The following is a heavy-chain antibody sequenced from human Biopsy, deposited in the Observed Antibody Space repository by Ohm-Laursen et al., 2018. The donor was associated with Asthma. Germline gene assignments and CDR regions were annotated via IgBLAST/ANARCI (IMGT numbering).Heavy chain of an antibody. CDR1: GLTFSGYP. J-gene: IGHJ4*02. CDR3: TTGVIAAGDTNLDY. Sequence: SLRLSCAASGLTFSGYPTHWVRQTPGKGLEWVGRIRSKANNQTTAYAAAVEGRFSISRDDSKGTAFLHMNRLKTDDTAVYFCTTGVIAAGDTNLDYWGRGILVTVSS. V-gene: IGHV3-73*01. CDR2: IRSKANNQTT. D-gene: IGHD3-16*02.